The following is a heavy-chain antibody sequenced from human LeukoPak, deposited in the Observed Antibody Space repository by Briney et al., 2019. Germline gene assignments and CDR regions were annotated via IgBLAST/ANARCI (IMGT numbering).Heavy chain of an antibody. V-gene: IGHV1-69*13. CDR1: GGTFSSYA. D-gene: IGHD2-2*01. CDR2: IIPIFGTA. J-gene: IGHJ6*02. CDR3: ARTYEYCSSTSCPFQGMDV. Sequence: GASVKVSCTASGGTFSSYAISWVRQAPGQGLEWMGGIIPIFGTANYAQKFQGRVTITADESTSTAYMELSSLRSEDTAVYYCARTYEYCSSTSCPFQGMDVWGQGATVTVSS.